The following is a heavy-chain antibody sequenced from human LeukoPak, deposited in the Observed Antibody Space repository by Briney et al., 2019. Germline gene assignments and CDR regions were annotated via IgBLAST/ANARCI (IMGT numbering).Heavy chain of an antibody. CDR3: SRVGTGTTRDY. CDR2: IKQDASEE. Sequence: GGSLRLSCAASGFTFNNYRMSWVRQAPGKGLEWVANIKQDASEEYYVDSVKGRFAISRDNAKNSLYLQMNSLRAEDTAMYYCSRVGTGTTRDYWGQGTLVTVSS. CDR1: GFTFNNYR. V-gene: IGHV3-7*01. J-gene: IGHJ4*02. D-gene: IGHD1-14*01.